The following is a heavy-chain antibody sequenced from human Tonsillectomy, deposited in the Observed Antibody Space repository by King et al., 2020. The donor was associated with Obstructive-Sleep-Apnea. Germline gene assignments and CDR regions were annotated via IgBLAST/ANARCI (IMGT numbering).Heavy chain of an antibody. D-gene: IGHD6-13*01. CDR3: ARTAVDPYSSSGYYYYYGMDV. CDR2: ISYDGSHK. J-gene: IGHJ6*02. Sequence: VQLVESGGGVVQPGRSLRLSCAASGFTFSTYAMHWVRQVPGKGLEWVAVISYDGSHKYYADSLKGRFTISRDNSKNTLYLQMNSLRPEYTAVYYCARTAVDPYSSSGYYYYYGMDVWGQGTTVTVSS. V-gene: IGHV3-30-3*01. CDR1: GFTFSTYA.